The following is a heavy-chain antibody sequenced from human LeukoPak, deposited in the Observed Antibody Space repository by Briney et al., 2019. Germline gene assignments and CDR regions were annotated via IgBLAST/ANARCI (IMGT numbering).Heavy chain of an antibody. CDR1: GFTFGDYA. J-gene: IGHJ4*02. CDR2: IRSKAYGGTT. Sequence: GGSLRLSCTASGFTFGDYAMSWVRQAPGKGLEWVGFIRSKAYGGTTEYAASVKGRFTISRDDSKSIAYLQMNSLKTEDTAVYYSTRSREYYDFWRGYYRWGQGTLVTVSS. V-gene: IGHV3-49*04. D-gene: IGHD3-3*01. CDR3: TRSREYYDFWRGYYR.